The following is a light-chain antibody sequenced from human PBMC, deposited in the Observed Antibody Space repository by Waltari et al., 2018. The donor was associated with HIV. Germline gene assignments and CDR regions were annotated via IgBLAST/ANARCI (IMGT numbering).Light chain of an antibody. CDR3: AVLDDTLGGGV. CDR1: TANIGAHF. Sequence: QSVLTQPPSASGTPGQKVTTSCSGGTANIGAHFVFWFQQFPGPAPKLLIYRDNLRHSGVPARFSGSKSGTSASLTISGLRSDDEAHYFCAVLDDTLGGGVFGGGTKLTVL. CDR2: RDN. J-gene: IGLJ2*01. V-gene: IGLV1-47*01.